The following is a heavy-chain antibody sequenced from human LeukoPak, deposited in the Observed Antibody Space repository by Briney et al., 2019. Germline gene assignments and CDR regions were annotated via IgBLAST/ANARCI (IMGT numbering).Heavy chain of an antibody. CDR3: ARPYYDVLTGYSY. J-gene: IGHJ4*02. CDR1: GGSISSSSYY. Sequence: SETLSLTCTDSGGSISSSSYYWGWIRQPPGKGLEWIGSIYYSGSTYYNPSLKSRVTISVDTSKNQFSLKLSSVTAADTAVYYCARPYYDVLTGYSYWGQGTLVTVSS. CDR2: IYYSGST. D-gene: IGHD3-9*01. V-gene: IGHV4-39*01.